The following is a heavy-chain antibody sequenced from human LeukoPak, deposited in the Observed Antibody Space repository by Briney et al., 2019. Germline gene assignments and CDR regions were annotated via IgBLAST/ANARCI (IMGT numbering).Heavy chain of an antibody. V-gene: IGHV4-30-4*07. CDR1: GGSVNSGGYS. CDR3: AKGAGGFSYYNWFDP. J-gene: IGHJ5*02. CDR2: IYDTGST. Sequence: PSETLSLTCVVSGGSVNSGGYSWSWIRQPPGKGLEWIGYIYDTGSTLYNPSLESRVTISVDTSKNQFSLKLASVTAADTAIYYCAKGAGGFSYYNWFDPWGQGTLVTVSS. D-gene: IGHD5-18*01.